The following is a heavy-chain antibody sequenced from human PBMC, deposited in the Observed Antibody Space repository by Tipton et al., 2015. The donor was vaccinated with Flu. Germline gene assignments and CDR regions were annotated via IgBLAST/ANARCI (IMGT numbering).Heavy chain of an antibody. D-gene: IGHD2-2*01. CDR1: GFTFSSYW. J-gene: IGHJ4*02. CDR2: INSDGSST. Sequence: SLRLSCAASGFTFSSYWMHWVRQVPGKGLVWVSRINSDGSSTSYADSVKGRFTISRDNAKNTVHLQMNSLRVEDTAVYYCVRGGSTSCYGWGQGTLVTVSS. V-gene: IGHV3-74*01. CDR3: VRGGSTSCYG.